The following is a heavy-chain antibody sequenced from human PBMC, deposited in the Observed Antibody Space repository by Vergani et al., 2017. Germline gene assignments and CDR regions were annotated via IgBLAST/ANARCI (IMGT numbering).Heavy chain of an antibody. CDR2: ISNDGSKK. CDR1: GFSFSSHA. CDR3: AKAGSVTSGSLQYNFYMDV. V-gene: IGHV3-30*18. Sequence: QVQLAESGGGRVQPGRSLSLSCAASGFSFSSHAIHWVRQAPGKGLEWVAVISNDGSKKYYADSVKGRFTISRDNSKNTLVLQMNSLRTQDTAVYYCAKAGSVTSGSLQYNFYMDVWGKGTTVTVS. D-gene: IGHD3-10*01. J-gene: IGHJ6*03.